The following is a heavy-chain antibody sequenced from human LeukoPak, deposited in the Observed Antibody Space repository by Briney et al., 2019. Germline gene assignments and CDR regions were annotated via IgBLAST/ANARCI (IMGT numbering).Heavy chain of an antibody. CDR3: AGLRLDSSRPYYYYMDV. Sequence: SETLSLTCAVYGGSFSGYYWSWIRQPPGKGLEWIGEINHSGSTNYNPSLKSRVTISVDTSKNQFSLKLSSVTAADTAVYYCAGLRLDSSRPYYYYMDVWGQGTLVTVSS. J-gene: IGHJ6*03. CDR2: INHSGST. CDR1: GGSFSGYY. V-gene: IGHV4-34*01. D-gene: IGHD3-16*01.